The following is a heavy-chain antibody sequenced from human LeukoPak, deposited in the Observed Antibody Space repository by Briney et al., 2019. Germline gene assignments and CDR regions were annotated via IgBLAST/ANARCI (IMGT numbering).Heavy chain of an antibody. CDR3: ARAGIVVVPAAPGPDY. CDR1: GYTFTGYY. V-gene: IGHV1-2*02. Sequence: ASVKVSCKASGYTFTGYYMHWVRQAPGQGLEWMGWINPNSGGTNYAQKFQGRVTMTRDTSISTAYMELSRLRSDDTAVYYCARAGIVVVPAAPGPDYWGQGTLVTVSS. CDR2: INPNSGGT. D-gene: IGHD2-2*01. J-gene: IGHJ4*02.